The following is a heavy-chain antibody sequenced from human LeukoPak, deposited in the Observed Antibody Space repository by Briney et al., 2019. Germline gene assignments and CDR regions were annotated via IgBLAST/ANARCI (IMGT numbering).Heavy chain of an antibody. D-gene: IGHD4/OR15-4a*01. CDR1: GVSISRGSHY. CDR3: ARDPLRGGYGDTTTLDY. CDR2: IYTSGST. Sequence: SQTLSLTCTVSGVSISRGSHYWSWIRQPAGKGLEWIGRIYTSGSTNYNPSLKSRVTISIDKSKNQFSLKLSSVTAADTAVYYCARDPLRGGYGDTTTLDYWGQGTLVTVSS. V-gene: IGHV4-61*02. J-gene: IGHJ4*02.